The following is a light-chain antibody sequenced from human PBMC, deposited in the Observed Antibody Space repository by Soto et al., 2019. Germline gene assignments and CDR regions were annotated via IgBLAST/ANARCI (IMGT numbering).Light chain of an antibody. J-gene: IGKJ1*01. CDR1: QTIGSW. CDR3: QQYETFSGT. Sequence: DIQMTQSPSTLSASVGDRVTVTCRASQTIGSWLAWYQQKPGRAPKLLIFDASALPRGVPSRFSGSGSGTKFTLTIASLQPEDFATYYCQQYETFSGTFGPGTKVDIK. V-gene: IGKV1-5*01. CDR2: DAS.